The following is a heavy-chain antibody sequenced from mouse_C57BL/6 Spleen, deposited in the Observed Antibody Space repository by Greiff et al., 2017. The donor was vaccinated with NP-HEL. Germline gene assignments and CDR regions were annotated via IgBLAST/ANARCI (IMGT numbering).Heavy chain of an antibody. D-gene: IGHD1-1*02. CDR2: IYPGSGST. V-gene: IGHV1-55*01. J-gene: IGHJ4*01. Sequence: QVHVKQPGAELVKPGASVKMSCKASGYTFTSYWITWVKQRPGQGLEWIGDIYPGSGSTNYNEKFKSKATLTVDTSSSTAYMQLSSLTSEDSAVYYCARSMGRAYAMDYWGQGTSVTVSS. CDR1: GYTFTSYW. CDR3: ARSMGRAYAMDY.